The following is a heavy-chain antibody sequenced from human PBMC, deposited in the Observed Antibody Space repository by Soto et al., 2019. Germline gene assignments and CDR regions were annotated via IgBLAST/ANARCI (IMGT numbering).Heavy chain of an antibody. CDR2: ISYDGSNK. J-gene: IGHJ4*02. V-gene: IGHV3-30-3*01. CDR1: GFTFSSYA. Sequence: QVQLVESGGGVVQPGRSLRLSCAASGFTFSSYAMHWVRQAPGKGLEWVAVISYDGSNKYYADSVKGRFTISRDNSKNTLYLQMNSLRAEDTAVYYCARGALLGEFDYWGQGTLVTVSS. CDR3: ARGALLGEFDY. D-gene: IGHD1-26*01.